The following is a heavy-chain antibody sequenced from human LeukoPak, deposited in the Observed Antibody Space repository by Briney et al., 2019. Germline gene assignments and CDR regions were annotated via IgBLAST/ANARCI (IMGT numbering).Heavy chain of an antibody. J-gene: IGHJ4*02. V-gene: IGHV3-30*18. CDR2: ISYDGSNK. CDR3: AKEGNTAMAFLDY. D-gene: IGHD5-18*01. CDR1: GFTFSSYG. Sequence: GGSLRLSCAASGFTFSSYGMHWVRQAPGKGLEWVAVISYDGSNKYYADSVKGRFTISRDNSKNTLYLQMNSLRAEDTAVYYCAKEGNTAMAFLDYWGQGTLVTVSS.